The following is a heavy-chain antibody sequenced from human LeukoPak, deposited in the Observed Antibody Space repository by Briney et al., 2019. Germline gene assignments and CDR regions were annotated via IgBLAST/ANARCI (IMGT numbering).Heavy chain of an antibody. V-gene: IGHV1-69*13. D-gene: IGHD5/OR15-5a*01. Sequence: GASVKVSCKASGGTFSSYAISWVRQAPGQGLERMGGIIPIFGTANYAQKFQGRVTITADESTSTAYMELSSLRSEDTAVYYCARDLRVVSSGYFDLWGRGTLVTVSS. CDR3: ARDLRVVSSGYFDL. CDR1: GGTFSSYA. CDR2: IIPIFGTA. J-gene: IGHJ2*01.